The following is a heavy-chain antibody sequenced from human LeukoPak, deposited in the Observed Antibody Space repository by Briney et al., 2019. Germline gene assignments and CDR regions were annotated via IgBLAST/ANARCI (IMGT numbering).Heavy chain of an antibody. J-gene: IGHJ4*02. CDR1: GYTFTGYY. D-gene: IGHD4-11*01. Sequence: VASVTVSCKASGYTFTGYYIHWVRQAPGQGLEWMGWINPNSGGSNYAQKFQGRVAMTRDTSISTAYMELSRLRSDDTAVYYCLRGDLTTGYWGQGTLVTVSS. V-gene: IGHV1-2*02. CDR2: INPNSGGS. CDR3: LRGDLTTGY.